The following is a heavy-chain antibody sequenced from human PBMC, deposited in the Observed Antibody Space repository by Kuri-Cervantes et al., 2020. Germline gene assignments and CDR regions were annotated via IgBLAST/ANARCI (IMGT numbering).Heavy chain of an antibody. Sequence: ASVKVSCKASGYTFTSYGISWVRQAPGQGLEWMGWISAYNGNTNYAQKLQGRVTMTRNTSISTAYMELSSLRSEDTAVYYCARAYEDMITKDYWGQGTLVTVSS. J-gene: IGHJ4*02. CDR3: ARAYEDMITKDY. CDR1: GYTFTSYG. CDR2: ISAYNGNT. V-gene: IGHV1-18*01. D-gene: IGHD3-16*01.